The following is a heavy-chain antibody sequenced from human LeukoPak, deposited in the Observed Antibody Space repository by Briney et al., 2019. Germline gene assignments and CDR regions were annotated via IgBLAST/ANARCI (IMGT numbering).Heavy chain of an antibody. J-gene: IGHJ6*03. D-gene: IGHD6-6*01. V-gene: IGHV4-59*12. Sequence: KTSETLSLTCTVSGGSTNNYYWTWIRQPPGKGLEWIGNIYNSGNTNYNPSLKSRVTISVDTSKNQFSLKLSSVTAADTAVYYCARGPYSSSFNVFYYYYYMDVWGKGTTVTVSS. CDR2: IYNSGNT. CDR3: ARGPYSSSFNVFYYYYYMDV. CDR1: GGSTNNYY.